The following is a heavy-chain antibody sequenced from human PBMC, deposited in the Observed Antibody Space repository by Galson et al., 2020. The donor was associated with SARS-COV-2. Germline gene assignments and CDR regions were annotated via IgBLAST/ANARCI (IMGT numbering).Heavy chain of an antibody. J-gene: IGHJ5*02. V-gene: IGHV3-30-3*01. D-gene: IGHD3-22*01. Sequence: GESLKISCVVSGIPLEGHILHWIRQSPDQGLEWLAGLSHDGNTEHYTDSIKGRFTVSRDTSKNTVYLQMNSLRPDDTGIYYCAREKFSSGYFGYFDPWGQGTLVTVSS. CDR3: AREKFSSGYFGYFDP. CDR2: LSHDGNTE. CDR1: GIPLEGHI.